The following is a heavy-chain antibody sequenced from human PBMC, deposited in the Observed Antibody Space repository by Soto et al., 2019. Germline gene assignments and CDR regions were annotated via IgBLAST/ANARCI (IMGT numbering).Heavy chain of an antibody. CDR1: AGTLSPSDYY. CDR3: ARGGGKYCSGGSCLLNHGAFDI. CDR2: IYYSGSA. V-gene: IGHV4-39*07. J-gene: IGHJ3*02. D-gene: IGHD2-15*01. Sequence: PSEKLPHPYTVSAGTLSPSDYYLCRLRHHKRRGLEWMANIYYSGSANYNPSLKSRVTISVDTSKNQFSLKLSSVTAADTAVYYCARGGGKYCSGGSCLLNHGAFDIWGQGTMVT.